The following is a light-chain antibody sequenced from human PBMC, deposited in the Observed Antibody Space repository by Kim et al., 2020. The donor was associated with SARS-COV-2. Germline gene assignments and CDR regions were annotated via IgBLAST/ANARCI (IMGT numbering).Light chain of an antibody. V-gene: IGLV1-51*01. CDR1: SSNIGNNY. CDR2: DDD. CDR3: GTWDSSLGYV. J-gene: IGLJ1*01. Sequence: PGQKVTSSCYESSSNIGNNYVSWYQQLPGTAPKLLIYDDDKRPSGIPDRFSGSKSGTSATLGITGLQTGDEADYYCGTWDSSLGYVFGTGTKVTVL.